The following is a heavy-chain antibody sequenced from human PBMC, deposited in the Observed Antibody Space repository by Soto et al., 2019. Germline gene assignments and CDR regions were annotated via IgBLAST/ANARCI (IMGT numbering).Heavy chain of an antibody. Sequence: EVQLLESGGGLVQPGGSLRLSCAASGFTFSSYGMTWVRQAPGKGLEWVSAISVSGGSTYYIDSVKGHFTISRDNSKNAEYLQMNSLRTEETAAYYSAKSGQNGWYYFDYWGQGNLVTASS. CDR1: GFTFSSYG. CDR3: AKSGQNGWYYFDY. CDR2: ISVSGGST. J-gene: IGHJ4*02. V-gene: IGHV3-23*01. D-gene: IGHD6-19*01.